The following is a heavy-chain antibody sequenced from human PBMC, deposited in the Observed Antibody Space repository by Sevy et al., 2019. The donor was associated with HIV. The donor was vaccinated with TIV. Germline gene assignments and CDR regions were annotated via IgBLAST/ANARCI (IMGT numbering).Heavy chain of an antibody. Sequence: ASVKVSCKASGYTFTSYDINWVRQATGQGLEWMGWMNPNSGNTGYAQKFQGRVTMTRNTSISTAYMELSSLRSEDTAVYYCARGVWWEQLVEYNWFDPWGQGTLVTVSS. J-gene: IGHJ5*02. V-gene: IGHV1-8*01. D-gene: IGHD6-6*01. CDR3: ARGVWWEQLVEYNWFDP. CDR2: MNPNSGNT. CDR1: GYTFTSYD.